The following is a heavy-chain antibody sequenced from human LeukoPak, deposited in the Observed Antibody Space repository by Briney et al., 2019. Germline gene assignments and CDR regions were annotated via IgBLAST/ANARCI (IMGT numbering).Heavy chain of an antibody. Sequence: ASVKVSCKASGYTFTSYGISWVRQAPGQGLEWMGWISAYNGNTNYAQKLQGRVTMTTDTSTSTAYMELRSLRSADTAVYYCARDLLAIFGVERDAFDIWGQGTMVTVSS. CDR3: ARDLLAIFGVERDAFDI. D-gene: IGHD3-3*01. V-gene: IGHV1-18*01. CDR2: ISAYNGNT. J-gene: IGHJ3*02. CDR1: GYTFTSYG.